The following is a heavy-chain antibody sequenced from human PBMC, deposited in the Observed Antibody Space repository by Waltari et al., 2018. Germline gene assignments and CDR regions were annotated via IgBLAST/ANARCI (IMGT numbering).Heavy chain of an antibody. CDR3: ARGSRGNYYYYYMDV. V-gene: IGHV1-8*03. CDR1: GYTFTSYG. D-gene: IGHD3-10*01. CDR2: INPTSGNT. Sequence: QVQLVQSGAEVKKPGASVKVSCKASGYTFTSYGINWVRQATGQGLEWTGWINPTSGNTGYAQKFQGRVTITRNTSISTAYMELSSLRSEDTAVYYCARGSRGNYYYYYMDVWGKGTTVTVSS. J-gene: IGHJ6*03.